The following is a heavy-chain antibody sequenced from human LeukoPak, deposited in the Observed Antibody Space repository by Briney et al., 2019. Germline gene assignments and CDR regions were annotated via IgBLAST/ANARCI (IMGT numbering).Heavy chain of an antibody. CDR2: ISYSGST. V-gene: IGHV4-59*08. J-gene: IGHJ5*02. CDR3: ARHTICFDP. CDR1: GGSISSYY. Sequence: SETLSLTCTVSGGSISSYYWSWIRQPPGKGLEWIGYISYSGSTNYNPSLKSRVTISVDTSKNQFSLKLTSVTAADTAVYYCARHTICFDPWGQGTLVTVSS. D-gene: IGHD2-2*01.